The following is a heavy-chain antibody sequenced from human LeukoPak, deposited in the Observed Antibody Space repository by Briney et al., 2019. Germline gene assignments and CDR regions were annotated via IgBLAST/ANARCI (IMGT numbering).Heavy chain of an antibody. CDR3: VKGLHYGEAD. J-gene: IGHJ4*02. CDR2: SGSGGST. CDR1: GFSISSHG. Sequence: GGSLRLSCAASGFSISSHGMSWVRQAPGKGLELVSASGSGGSTFYANSVKGRFTVSRDNSKNTVYMQMNSLRADDAAVYYCVKGLHYGEADWGQGTRVTVSS. D-gene: IGHD4-17*01. V-gene: IGHV3-23*01.